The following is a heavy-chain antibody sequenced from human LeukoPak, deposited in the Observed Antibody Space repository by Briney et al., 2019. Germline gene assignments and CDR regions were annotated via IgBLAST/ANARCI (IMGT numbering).Heavy chain of an antibody. CDR1: GFTFGRYA. D-gene: IGHD3-10*01. Sequence: GGSLRLSCAASGFTFGRYAMAWVRQVPGKGLEWDSTVRDNGPTTNNAASVRGRFTISRDNSKNTLFLQMNSLRVEDTAVYYCAKGRLRGVIIQGAFDYWGQGTLVTVSS. CDR2: VRDNGPTT. J-gene: IGHJ4*02. V-gene: IGHV3-23*01. CDR3: AKGRLRGVIIQGAFDY.